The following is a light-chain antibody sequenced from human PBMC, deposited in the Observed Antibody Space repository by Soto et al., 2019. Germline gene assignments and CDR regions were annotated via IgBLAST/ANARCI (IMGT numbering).Light chain of an antibody. CDR3: QQRYNWPIT. CDR2: ADS. J-gene: IGKJ5*01. V-gene: IGKV3-11*01. CDR1: QSVSGY. Sequence: EIVLTQSPATLPLSPGETAPLSCRASQSVSGYIGWYQQKPGQAPRLLIYADSNRATGIPARFSGSGSGTDFTLTSSSLEPEDFSVYYCQQRYNWPITFGQGTRLEIK.